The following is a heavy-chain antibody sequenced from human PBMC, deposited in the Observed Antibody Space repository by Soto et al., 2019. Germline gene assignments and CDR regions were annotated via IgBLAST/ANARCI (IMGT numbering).Heavy chain of an antibody. CDR1: GFTFSSYA. Sequence: LRLSCAASGFTFSSYAMSWVRQAPGKGLEWVSVISGSGTSTYYADSVKGRFTISRDNSKNTLYLQMNSLRVEDTAVYYCVKDSEPCRGRRPSYYGMDVWGQGTTVTVYS. CDR3: VKDSEPCRGRRPSYYGMDV. CDR2: ISGSGTST. V-gene: IGHV3-23*01. D-gene: IGHD3-10*01. J-gene: IGHJ6*02.